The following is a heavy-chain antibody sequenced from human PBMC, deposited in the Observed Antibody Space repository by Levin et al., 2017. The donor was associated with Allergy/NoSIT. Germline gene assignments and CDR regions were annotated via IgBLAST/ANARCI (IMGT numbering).Heavy chain of an antibody. CDR3: ARGLYSGYAGGFDY. Sequence: PGGSLRLSCAASGFTFDDYGMSWVRQAPGKGLEWVSGINWNGGSTGYADSVKGRFTISRDNAKNSLYLQMNSLRAEDTALYHCARGLYSGYAGGFDYWGQGTLVTVSS. D-gene: IGHD5-12*01. CDR2: INWNGGST. V-gene: IGHV3-20*01. CDR1: GFTFDDYG. J-gene: IGHJ4*02.